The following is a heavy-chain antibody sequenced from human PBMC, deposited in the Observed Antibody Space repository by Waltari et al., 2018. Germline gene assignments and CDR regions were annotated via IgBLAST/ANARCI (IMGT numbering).Heavy chain of an antibody. D-gene: IGHD1-26*01. CDR2: IHRSGRN. J-gene: IGHJ4*02. Sequence: QLQLQESGPGLVKPSGTLSLTCTVSGDSMNSNSWWSWVRQPPEKGLEWIGQIHRSGRNNDNPSLESRVTISLDTSNRQFSLKLTSTTAADTAVYYCARDRGIGLYFDSWGQGTLVTVSP. CDR3: ARDRGIGLYFDS. V-gene: IGHV4-4*02. CDR1: GDSMNSNSW.